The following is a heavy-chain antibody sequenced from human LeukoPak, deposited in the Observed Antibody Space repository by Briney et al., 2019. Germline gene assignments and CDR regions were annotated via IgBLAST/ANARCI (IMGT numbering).Heavy chain of an antibody. D-gene: IGHD6-13*01. J-gene: IGHJ4*02. CDR2: IYYSGST. V-gene: IGHV4-59*08. Sequence: SETLSLTCTVSGGSIISYYWSWIRQPPGKGLEWIGYIYYSGSTNYNPSLKSRVTILVDTSNNQFSLRLTSVTAADTAVYYCARGSQVGRAAAAFHYWGQGALVTVSS. CDR1: GGSIISYY. CDR3: ARGSQVGRAAAAFHY.